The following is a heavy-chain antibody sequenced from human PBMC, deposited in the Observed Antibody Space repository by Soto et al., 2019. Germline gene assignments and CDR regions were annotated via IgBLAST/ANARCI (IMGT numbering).Heavy chain of an antibody. CDR3: ARDRDRHSSGLPSFDP. Sequence: SGALSLTGSVSGGSVGKYYWSWCRQPPGKRLEWIGYIYYTGTHDYNPSLRSRATISVDTSKDQFSLKLTSVTAADTAVYYCARDRDRHSSGLPSFDPWGQGILVTVSS. CDR1: GGSVGKYY. J-gene: IGHJ5*02. CDR2: IYYTGTH. D-gene: IGHD3-22*01. V-gene: IGHV4-59*02.